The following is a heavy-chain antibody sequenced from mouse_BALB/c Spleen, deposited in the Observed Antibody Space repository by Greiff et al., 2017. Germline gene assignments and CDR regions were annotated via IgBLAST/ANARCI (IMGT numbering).Heavy chain of an antibody. V-gene: IGHV14-1*02. CDR3: AYYYGSGFAY. CDR1: GFNIKDYY. Sequence: VHVKQSGAELVRPGALVKLSCKASGFNIKDYYMHWVKQRPEQGLEWIGWIDPENGNTIYDPKFQGKASITADTSSNTAYLQLSSLTSEDTAVYYCAYYYGSGFAYWGQGTLVTVSA. CDR2: IDPENGNT. J-gene: IGHJ3*01. D-gene: IGHD1-1*01.